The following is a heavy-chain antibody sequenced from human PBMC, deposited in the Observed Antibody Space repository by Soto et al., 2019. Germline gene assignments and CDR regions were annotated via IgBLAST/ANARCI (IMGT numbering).Heavy chain of an antibody. V-gene: IGHV4-30-4*01. D-gene: IGHD3-10*01. Sequence: PSETLSLTCTVSGGSISSGDYYWSWIRQPPGKGLEWIGYIYYSGSTYYNPSLKSRVTISVDTSKNQFSLKLSSVTAADTAVYYCARAPITMVRGVYGMDVWGQGTTVTVSS. CDR2: IYYSGST. CDR1: GGSISSGDYY. CDR3: ARAPITMVRGVYGMDV. J-gene: IGHJ6*02.